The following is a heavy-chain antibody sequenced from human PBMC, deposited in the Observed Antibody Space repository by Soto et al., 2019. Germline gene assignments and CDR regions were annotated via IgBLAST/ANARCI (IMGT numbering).Heavy chain of an antibody. CDR1: GGSISSGGYY. CDR3: ARVGYDFWSGQDY. J-gene: IGHJ4*02. D-gene: IGHD3-3*01. CDR2: IYYSGRT. Sequence: QVQLQESGPGLVKPSQTLSLTCTVSGGSISSGGYYWSWIRQHPGKGLEWIGYIYYSGRTYYNPSLKRRVTISVDTSKNQFSLKLSSVTAADTAVYYCARVGYDFWSGQDYWGQGTLVTVFS. V-gene: IGHV4-31*03.